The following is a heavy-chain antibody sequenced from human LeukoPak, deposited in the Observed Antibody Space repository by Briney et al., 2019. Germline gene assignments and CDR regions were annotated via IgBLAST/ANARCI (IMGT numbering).Heavy chain of an antibody. V-gene: IGHV4-59*12. Sequence: TASETLSLTCTVSGGSISSYYWSWIRQPPGKGLEWIGYIYHSGSTYYNPSLKSRVTISVDRSKNQFSLKLSSVTAADTAVYYCASQLVPAAISYWGQGTLVTVSS. D-gene: IGHD2-2*01. CDR2: IYHSGST. CDR1: GGSISSYY. J-gene: IGHJ4*02. CDR3: ASQLVPAAISY.